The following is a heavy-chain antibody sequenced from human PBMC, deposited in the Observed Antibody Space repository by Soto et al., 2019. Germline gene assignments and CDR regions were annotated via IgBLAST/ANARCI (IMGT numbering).Heavy chain of an antibody. V-gene: IGHV1-18*01. D-gene: IGHD4-17*01. J-gene: IGHJ4*02. Sequence: ASVKVSCKASGYTFTNYGIAWVRQAPGQGLEWMGWISAYSGSTGYAQRLQGRVTMTTDTSTSTVYMELRSLRSDDTAVYYCTRDRLTVTTSHIFDYWGQGNLVTVSS. CDR2: ISAYSGST. CDR3: TRDRLTVTTSHIFDY. CDR1: GYTFTNYG.